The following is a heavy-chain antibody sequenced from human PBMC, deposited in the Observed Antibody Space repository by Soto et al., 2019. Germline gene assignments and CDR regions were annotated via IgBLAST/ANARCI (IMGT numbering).Heavy chain of an antibody. Sequence: EVQLLKSGGEVVQPGGSLRLSCAASGFTFRSYTMSWVRQTPGRGLEWVSSINGGDGPTYYADSVKGRFTISRDNSKSTLYLQLSSKKVEDTAVYYCAKDIRRVGVWDIEYWGHGTLVTVSS. D-gene: IGHD2-21*02. J-gene: IGHJ4*01. CDR3: AKDIRRVGVWDIEY. V-gene: IGHV3-23*01. CDR1: GFTFRSYT. CDR2: INGGDGPT.